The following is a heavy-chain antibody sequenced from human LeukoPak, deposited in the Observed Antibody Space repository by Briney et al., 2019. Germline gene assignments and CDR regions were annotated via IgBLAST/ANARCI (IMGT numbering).Heavy chain of an antibody. J-gene: IGHJ4*01. D-gene: IGHD2-2*02. CDR3: VRGSCSSTSCYRSFDY. CDR1: GFTFSTYG. Sequence: GGSLRLSCAASGFTFSTYGMHWVRQAPGKGLEWVTLIWYDGSNEHYADSVKGRFTISRDNSKNTLYLQMNSLRAEDTAVYYCVRGSCSSTSCYRSFDYWGHGTLITVSS. CDR2: IWYDGSNE. V-gene: IGHV3-33*01.